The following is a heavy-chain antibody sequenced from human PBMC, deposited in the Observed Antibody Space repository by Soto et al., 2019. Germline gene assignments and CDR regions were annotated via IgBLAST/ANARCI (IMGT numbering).Heavy chain of an antibody. CDR3: ARDRCTNGVCYAPSDY. J-gene: IGHJ4*02. V-gene: IGHV3-64*01. D-gene: IGHD2-8*01. Sequence: EVQLVETGGGLVQPGGSLRLSCATSGFTFSTYAMHWVRQAPGKGLEYVSAISSNGRSTYYANSVKGRFTISRDISKNTLYLQMDSLRAEDMAVYYCARDRCTNGVCYAPSDYWGQGTLVTVSS. CDR1: GFTFSTYA. CDR2: ISSNGRST.